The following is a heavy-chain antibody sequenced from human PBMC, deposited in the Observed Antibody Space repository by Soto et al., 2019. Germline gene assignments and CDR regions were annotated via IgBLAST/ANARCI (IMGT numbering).Heavy chain of an antibody. Sequence: PGGSLRLSCTASGFTFGDYAMSWFRQAPGKGLEWVGFIRSKAYGGTTEYAASVKGRFTISRDDSKSIAYLQMNSLKTEDTAVYYCTAPVVTGLYFDYWGQGTLVTVSS. CDR2: IRSKAYGGTT. V-gene: IGHV3-49*03. D-gene: IGHD2-15*01. CDR3: TAPVVTGLYFDY. CDR1: GFTFGDYA. J-gene: IGHJ4*02.